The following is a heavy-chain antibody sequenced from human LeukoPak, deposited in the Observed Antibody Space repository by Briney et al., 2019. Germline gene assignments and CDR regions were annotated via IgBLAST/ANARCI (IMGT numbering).Heavy chain of an antibody. CDR2: IYHSGST. J-gene: IGHJ4*02. Sequence: SGTLSLACAVSGCSISSSNWWSWVRQPPGKGLEWIGEIYHSGSTNYNPSLKSRVTISVDRSKNQFSLKLSSVTAADTAVYYCARDYYGSGSYYFGYWGQGTLVTVSS. D-gene: IGHD3-10*01. CDR1: GCSISSSNW. CDR3: ARDYYGSGSYYFGY. V-gene: IGHV4-4*02.